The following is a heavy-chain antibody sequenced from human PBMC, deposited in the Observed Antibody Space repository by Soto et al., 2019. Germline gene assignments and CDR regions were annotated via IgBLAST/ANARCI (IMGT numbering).Heavy chain of an antibody. V-gene: IGHV3-30*18. J-gene: IGHJ4*02. Sequence: QVQLVESGGGVVQPGRSLRLSCSASGFIYSSCAMHWVRQVPGKGLEWLAVVSHDGTLYPYADSVRGRFTISRDNSRKFFSLKKNSMRPDDTAFYYCVKNRSKTWSFNNWGQEPLVPVS. CDR2: VSHDGTLY. CDR1: GFIYSSCA. CDR3: VKNRSKTWSFNN. D-gene: IGHD2-21*01.